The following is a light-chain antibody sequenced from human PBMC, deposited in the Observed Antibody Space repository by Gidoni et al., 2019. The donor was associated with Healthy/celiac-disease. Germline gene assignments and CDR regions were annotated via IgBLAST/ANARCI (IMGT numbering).Light chain of an antibody. CDR3: QQYGSSPPIT. Sequence: EIVLTQSPGTLSLSPGERATLSCRASQSVSSSYLAWYQQKPGQAPRLLIYGASSRATGIPDRFSGSGSGTDCTLTSSRLEPEDLAVYYCQQYGSSPPITFGGGTKVEIK. CDR2: GAS. J-gene: IGKJ4*01. V-gene: IGKV3-20*01. CDR1: QSVSSSY.